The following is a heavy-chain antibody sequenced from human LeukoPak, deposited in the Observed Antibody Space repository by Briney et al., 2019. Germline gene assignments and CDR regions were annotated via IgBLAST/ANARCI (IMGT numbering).Heavy chain of an antibody. J-gene: IGHJ4*02. Sequence: ASVKVSCKASGYTFTSYDINGVRQATGQGLEWMGWISTHNGNTHYAQKLQGRVTMTTDTSTNTAYMELRSLRSDDTAVYYCARRCGGDCYAFDSWGQGTLVTVSS. V-gene: IGHV1-18*01. CDR3: ARRCGGDCYAFDS. CDR2: ISTHNGNT. CDR1: GYTFTSYD. D-gene: IGHD2-21*02.